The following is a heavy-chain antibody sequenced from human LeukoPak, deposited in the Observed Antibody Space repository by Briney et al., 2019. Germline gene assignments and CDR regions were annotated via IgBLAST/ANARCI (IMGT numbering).Heavy chain of an antibody. D-gene: IGHD5-18*01. CDR3: AREEWGYSYGFEDV. V-gene: IGHV1-18*01. CDR1: GYTFTSYG. CDR2: ISAYNGNT. Sequence: ASVKVSCKASGYTFTSYGISWVRQAPGQGLEWMGWISAYNGNTNYAQKLQGRVTMTTDTSTSTAYMELRSLRSDDTAVYYCAREEWGYSYGFEDVWGQGTTVTVSS. J-gene: IGHJ6*02.